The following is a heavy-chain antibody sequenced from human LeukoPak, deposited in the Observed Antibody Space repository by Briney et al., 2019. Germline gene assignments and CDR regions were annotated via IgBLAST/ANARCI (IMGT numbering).Heavy chain of an antibody. CDR1: GDSISSSNW. V-gene: IGHV4-4*02. Sequence: PSETLSLTCAVSGDSISSSNWWSWVRQPPGKGLEWIGQIYHSGSTNYNPSLKSRVTISLDKSKNQFSLELTSVTAADTAVYYCARWPRETVTYYYYGMDVWGQGSTVTVSS. CDR2: IYHSGST. D-gene: IGHD1-1*01. J-gene: IGHJ6*02. CDR3: ARWPRETVTYYYYGMDV.